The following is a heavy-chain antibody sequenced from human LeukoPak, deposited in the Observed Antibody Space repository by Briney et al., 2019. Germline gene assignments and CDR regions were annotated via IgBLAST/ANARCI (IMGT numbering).Heavy chain of an antibody. CDR3: ARPTLQTLGA. Sequence: ASVKVSCKASGYTFTDYYLHWVRQAPGPGLEWMGWINPNSGATNYAQNFQGRVTMTRDASTSTAYMELSSLTSDDTAVYYCARPTLQTLGAWGQGTLVTVSS. J-gene: IGHJ5*02. CDR2: INPNSGAT. V-gene: IGHV1-2*02. CDR1: GYTFTDYY. D-gene: IGHD3-10*01.